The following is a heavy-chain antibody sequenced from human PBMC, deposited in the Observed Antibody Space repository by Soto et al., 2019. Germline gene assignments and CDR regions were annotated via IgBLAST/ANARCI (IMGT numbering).Heavy chain of an antibody. J-gene: IGHJ6*02. CDR2: IYPGDSDT. D-gene: IGHD5-18*01. Sequence: PGESLKISCKGSGYSFTSYWIGWVRQMPGKGLEWMGIIYPGDSDTRYSPSFQGQVTVSADKSISTAYLQWSSLKASDTAMYYCARRHTAMWPYYYYGMDVWGQGTTVTVSS. V-gene: IGHV5-51*01. CDR1: GYSFTSYW. CDR3: ARRHTAMWPYYYYGMDV.